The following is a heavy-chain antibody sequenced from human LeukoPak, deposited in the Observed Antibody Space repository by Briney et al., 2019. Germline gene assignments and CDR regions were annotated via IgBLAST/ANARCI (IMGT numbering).Heavy chain of an antibody. CDR2: IKQDGSEK. D-gene: IGHD2-2*01. V-gene: IGHV3-7*01. J-gene: IGHJ4*02. CDR1: GFTSSNYW. Sequence: GGSLRLSCVASGFTSSNYWMSWVRQAPGKGLEWVAIIKQDGSEKHYVDSVEGRFTISRDNAKNSLYLEMNSLRGEDTAVYYCARGTWAPFDYWGQGTLVTVSS. CDR3: ARGTWAPFDY.